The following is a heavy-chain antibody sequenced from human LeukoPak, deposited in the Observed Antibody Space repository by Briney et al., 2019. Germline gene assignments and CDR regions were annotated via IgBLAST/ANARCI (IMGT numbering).Heavy chain of an antibody. CDR1: GGSFSGYY. J-gene: IGHJ4*02. D-gene: IGHD6-13*01. CDR2: INHSGST. CDR3: AGGKRGYSSSWYDY. V-gene: IGHV4-34*01. Sequence: SETLSLTCAVYGGSFSGYYWSWIRQPPGKGLESIGEINHSGSTNYNPSLKSRVTISVDTSKNQFSLKLSSVTAADTAVYYCAGGKRGYSSSWYDYWGQGTLVTVSS.